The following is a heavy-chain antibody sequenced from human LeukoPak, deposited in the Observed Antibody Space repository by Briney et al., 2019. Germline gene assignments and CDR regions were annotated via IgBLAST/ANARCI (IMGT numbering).Heavy chain of an antibody. Sequence: ASVKVSCKASGYNFTSYTISWVRQAPGQGLEWMGWVSAYNGNTNYGQKLQGRVTMTTDTSTSTAYMELRSLRPDDTAVYYCARDEGAPIAAANVWGRGTMVNVSS. V-gene: IGHV1-18*01. CDR3: ARDEGAPIAAANV. D-gene: IGHD6-13*01. CDR2: VSAYNGNT. J-gene: IGHJ3*01. CDR1: GYNFTSYT.